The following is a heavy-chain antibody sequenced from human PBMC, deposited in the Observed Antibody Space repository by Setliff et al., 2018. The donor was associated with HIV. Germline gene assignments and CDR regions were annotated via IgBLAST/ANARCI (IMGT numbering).Heavy chain of an antibody. D-gene: IGHD2-8*02. CDR1: GYTFSSYG. Sequence: GASVKVSCKASGYTFSSYGVNWVRQAPGQGLEWMGWISADNGNTKYAQKFQGRVTITTDTSTRTVYMELRSLRSDDTAVYYCARGAGGVNYHYYYYMDIWGSGTTVTVSS. J-gene: IGHJ6*03. CDR2: ISADNGNT. V-gene: IGHV1-18*01. CDR3: ARGAGGVNYHYYYYMDI.